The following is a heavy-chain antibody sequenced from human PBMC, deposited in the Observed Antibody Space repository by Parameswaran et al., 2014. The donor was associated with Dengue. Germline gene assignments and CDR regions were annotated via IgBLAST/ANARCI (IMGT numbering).Heavy chain of an antibody. V-gene: IGHV7-4-1*02. D-gene: IGHD2-8*02. J-gene: IGHJ5*01. CDR2: INTNTGNP. Sequence: WVRQAPGQGLEWMGWINTNTGNPTYAQGFTGRFVFSLDTSVSTAYLQISSLKAEDTAVYYCASTDNWFDPWGQGTTVTVSS. CDR3: ASTDNWFDP.